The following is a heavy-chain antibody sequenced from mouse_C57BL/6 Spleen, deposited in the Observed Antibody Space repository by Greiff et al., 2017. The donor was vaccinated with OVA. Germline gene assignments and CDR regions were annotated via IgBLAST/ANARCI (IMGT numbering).Heavy chain of an antibody. J-gene: IGHJ1*03. Sequence: EVKLLESGEGLVKPGGSLKLSCAASGFTFSSYAMSWVRQTPEKRLEWVAYISSGGDYIYYADTVKGRFTISRDNARNTLYLQMSSLKSEDTAMYYCTRDRRDYYGQDGDFDVWGTGTTVTVSS. CDR2: ISSGGDYI. CDR1: GFTFSSYA. CDR3: TRDRRDYYGQDGDFDV. V-gene: IGHV5-9-1*02. D-gene: IGHD1-1*01.